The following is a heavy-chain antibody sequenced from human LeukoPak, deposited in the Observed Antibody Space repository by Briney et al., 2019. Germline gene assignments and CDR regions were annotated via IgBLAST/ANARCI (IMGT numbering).Heavy chain of an antibody. V-gene: IGHV4-59*01. CDR1: GGSISSYY. J-gene: IGHJ4*02. CDR3: ARLVSSSWSLYFDY. D-gene: IGHD6-13*01. CDR2: IYYSGST. Sequence: SETLSLTCTVSGGSISSYYWSWLRQPPGKGLEWIGYIYYSGSTNYNPSLKTRVTISVDTSKNQFSLKLSSVTAADTAVYYCARLVSSSWSLYFDYWGQGTLVTVSS.